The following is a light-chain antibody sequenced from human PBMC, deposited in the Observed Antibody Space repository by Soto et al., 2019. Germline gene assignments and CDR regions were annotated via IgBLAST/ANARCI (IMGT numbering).Light chain of an antibody. CDR3: SSYTLSSSYV. J-gene: IGLJ1*01. V-gene: IGLV2-14*01. CDR2: EVS. CDR1: SSDVGGYNY. Sequence: QSALTQPASVSGSPGQSITISCTGTSSDVGGYNYVSWYQQHPGKAPKLMIYEVSNRPSGVSNRFSGSKSGNTASLTISGLQAEDDAGYYCSSYTLSSSYVFGTGTKLTVL.